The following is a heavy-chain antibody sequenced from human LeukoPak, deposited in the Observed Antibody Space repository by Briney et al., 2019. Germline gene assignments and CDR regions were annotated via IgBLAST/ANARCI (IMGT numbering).Heavy chain of an antibody. V-gene: IGHV1-24*01. CDR3: ATFETSGGYCSGGSCYIY. Sequence: GASVKVSRKVSGYTLTELSMHWVRQAPGKGLEWMGGFDPEDGETIYAQKFQGRVTMTEDTSTDTAYMELSSLRSEDTAVYYCATFETSGGYCSGGSCYIYWGQGTLVTVSS. CDR1: GYTLTELS. J-gene: IGHJ4*02. D-gene: IGHD2-15*01. CDR2: FDPEDGET.